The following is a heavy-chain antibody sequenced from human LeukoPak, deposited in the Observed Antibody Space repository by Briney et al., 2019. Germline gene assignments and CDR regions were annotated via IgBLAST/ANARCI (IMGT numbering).Heavy chain of an antibody. J-gene: IGHJ6*03. V-gene: IGHV3-21*01. D-gene: IGHD3-16*01. CDR2: ISSSSSYI. CDR1: GFTFSDYI. CDR3: ATNSRFMITFGGVPYYMDV. Sequence: PGGSLRLSCAASGFTFSDYIMNWVRQAPGKGLEWVSSISSSSSYIYYADSVKGRFTISRDNAKNSLYLQMNSLRAEDTAVYYCATNSRFMITFGGVPYYMDVWDKGTTVTVSS.